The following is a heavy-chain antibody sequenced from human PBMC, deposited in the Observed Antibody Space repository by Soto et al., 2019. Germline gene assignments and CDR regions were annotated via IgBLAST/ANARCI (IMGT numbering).Heavy chain of an antibody. CDR1: GFTFSSYA. D-gene: IGHD4-4*01. Sequence: PGGSLRLSCAASGFTFSSYAMHWVRQAPGKGLEWVAVISYDGSNKYYADSVKGRFTISRDNSKNTLYLQMNSLRAEDTAVYYCARARSNYVGFYSGYWGQGTLVTV. J-gene: IGHJ4*02. V-gene: IGHV3-30-3*01. CDR2: ISYDGSNK. CDR3: ARARSNYVGFYSGY.